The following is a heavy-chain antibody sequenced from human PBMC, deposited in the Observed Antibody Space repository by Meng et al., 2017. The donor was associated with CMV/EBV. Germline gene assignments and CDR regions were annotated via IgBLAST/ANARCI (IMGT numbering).Heavy chain of an antibody. D-gene: IGHD6-6*01. Sequence: GGSPRLSCAASGFTFSSYGMHWVRQAPGKGLEWVAFIRYDGSNKYYADSVKGRFTISRDNSKNTLYLQMNSLRAEDTAVYYCAKDEYSSSSGYYYGMDVWGQGTTVTVSS. CDR1: GFTFSSYG. J-gene: IGHJ6*02. CDR3: AKDEYSSSSGYYYGMDV. CDR2: IRYDGSNK. V-gene: IGHV3-30*02.